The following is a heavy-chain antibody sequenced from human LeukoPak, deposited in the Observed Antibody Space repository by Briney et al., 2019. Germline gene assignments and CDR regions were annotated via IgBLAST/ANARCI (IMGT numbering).Heavy chain of an antibody. CDR3: ARVYDFWSGSPFDP. V-gene: IGHV4-30-2*01. D-gene: IGHD3-3*01. Sequence: SETLSLTCAVSGGSISSGGYPWSWIRQPPGKGLEWIGYIYHSGSTYYNPSLKSRVTISVDTSKNQFSLKLSSVTAADTAVYYCARVYDFWSGSPFDPWGQGTLVTVSS. J-gene: IGHJ5*02. CDR1: GGSISSGGYP. CDR2: IYHSGST.